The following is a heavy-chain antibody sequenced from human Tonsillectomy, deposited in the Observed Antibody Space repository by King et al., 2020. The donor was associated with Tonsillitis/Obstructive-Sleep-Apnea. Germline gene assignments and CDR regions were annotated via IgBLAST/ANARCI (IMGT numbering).Heavy chain of an antibody. J-gene: IGHJ6*03. V-gene: IGHV3-21*01. CDR2: ISSSSSYI. D-gene: IGHD6-6*01. Sequence: VQLVESGGGLVKPGGSLRLSCAASGFTFSSYSMNWVRQAPGKGLEWGSSISSSSSYIYYADSVKGRFTISRDNAKNSLYLQMNSLRAEDTAVYYCAGLIAARPDPSYYYYYYMDVWGKGTTVTVSS. CDR1: GFTFSSYS. CDR3: AGLIAARPDPSYYYYYYMDV.